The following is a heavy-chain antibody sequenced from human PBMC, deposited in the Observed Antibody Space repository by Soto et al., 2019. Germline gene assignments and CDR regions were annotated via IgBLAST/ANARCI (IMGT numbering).Heavy chain of an antibody. V-gene: IGHV3-21*01. CDR2: ISSSSSYI. CDR3: ARDPARITGNP. D-gene: IGHD1-20*01. J-gene: IGHJ5*02. CDR1: GFTFSSYS. Sequence: GGSLRLSCAASGFTFSSYSMNWDRQAPGKGLEWVSSISSSSSYIYYADSVKGRFTISRDNAKNSLYLQMNSLRAEDTAVYYCARDPARITGNPWGQGTLVTVSS.